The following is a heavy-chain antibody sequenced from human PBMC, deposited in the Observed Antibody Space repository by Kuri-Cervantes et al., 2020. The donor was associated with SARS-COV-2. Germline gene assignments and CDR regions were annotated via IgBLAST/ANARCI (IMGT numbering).Heavy chain of an antibody. CDR2: INSDGSST. CDR1: GFTFSDYY. V-gene: IGHV3-74*01. J-gene: IGHJ6*04. Sequence: GESLKISCAASGFTFSDYYMSWVRQAPGKGLAWVSRINSDGSSTSYADSVKGRFTISRDNAKNTLYLQMNSLRAEDTAVYYCARDEGALDYYGSGSYYNFMDVWGKGTTVTVSS. CDR3: ARDEGALDYYGSGSYYNFMDV. D-gene: IGHD3-10*01.